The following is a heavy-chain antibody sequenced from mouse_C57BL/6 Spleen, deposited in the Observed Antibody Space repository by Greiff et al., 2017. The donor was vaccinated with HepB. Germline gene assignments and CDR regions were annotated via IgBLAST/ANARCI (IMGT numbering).Heavy chain of an antibody. CDR1: GFTFSDYG. D-gene: IGHD1-1*01. CDR3: ARPPSYGSSPYFDY. CDR2: ISSGSSTI. V-gene: IGHV5-17*01. Sequence: EVNLVESGGGLVKPGGSLKLSCAASGFTFSDYGMHWVRQAPEKGLEWVAYISSGSSTIYYADTVKGRFTISRDNAKNTLFLQMTSLRSEDTAMYYCARPPSYGSSPYFDYWGQGTTLTVSS. J-gene: IGHJ2*01.